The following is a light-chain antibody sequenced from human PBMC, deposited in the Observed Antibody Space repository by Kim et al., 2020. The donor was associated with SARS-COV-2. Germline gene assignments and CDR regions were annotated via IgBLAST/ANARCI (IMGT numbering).Light chain of an antibody. CDR1: QDISKY. V-gene: IGKV1-33*01. Sequence: ASVGDRVTITCQASQDISKYLNWYQQKPGKVPKLLIYDASNLEAGVPSRFSGSASGTHSTFTISSLQPEDIATYYCQQYDNLPLTFGGGTKVEIK. CDR2: DAS. J-gene: IGKJ4*01. CDR3: QQYDNLPLT.